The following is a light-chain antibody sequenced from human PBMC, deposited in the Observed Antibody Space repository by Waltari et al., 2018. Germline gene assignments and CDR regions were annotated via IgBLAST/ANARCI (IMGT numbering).Light chain of an antibody. J-gene: IGLJ2*01. CDR2: DVT. CDR1: SSAVGGYDY. V-gene: IGLV2-11*01. CDR3: CSYAGSYTHVV. Sequence: QSALTQPRSVSGSPGQSVTISCTGTSSAVGGYDYVSWYQHHPVKAPKLMICDVTKRPSGVPDRLSGSKSGNTASLTISGLQAEDEADYYCCSYAGSYTHVVFGGGTKLTVL.